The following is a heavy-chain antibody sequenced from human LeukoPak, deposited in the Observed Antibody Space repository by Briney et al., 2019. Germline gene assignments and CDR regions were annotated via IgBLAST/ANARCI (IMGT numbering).Heavy chain of an antibody. CDR2: ISSSSSYI. Sequence: PGGSLRLSCAASGFTFSSYSMNWVRQAPGKGLEWVSSISSSSSYIYYADSVKGRFTISRDNAKNSLYLQMNSLRAEDTAVYYCARGSIAARYYSAEYFQHWGQGTLVTVSS. CDR3: ARGSIAARYYSAEYFQH. D-gene: IGHD6-6*01. J-gene: IGHJ1*01. V-gene: IGHV3-21*01. CDR1: GFTFSSYS.